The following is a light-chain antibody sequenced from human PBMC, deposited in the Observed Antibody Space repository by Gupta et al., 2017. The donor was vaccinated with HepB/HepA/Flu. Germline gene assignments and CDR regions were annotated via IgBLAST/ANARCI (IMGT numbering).Light chain of an antibody. V-gene: IGLV2-18*02. CDR3: SSYAGSSNVV. Sequence: QPALTHPPPVSGSPVQSVTISCTGTSSDVGSYNVVSWYQQPPGTAPKLMIYEVSKRPAGAPDRFSGSKSGNTASLTISGLQGEDEADYYCSSYAGSSNVVFGGGTKLTVL. J-gene: IGLJ2*01. CDR1: SSDVGSYNV. CDR2: EVS.